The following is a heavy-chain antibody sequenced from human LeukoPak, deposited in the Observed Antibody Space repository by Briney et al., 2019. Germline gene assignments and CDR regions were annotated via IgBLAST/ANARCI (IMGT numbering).Heavy chain of an antibody. V-gene: IGHV1-2*02. CDR2: INPNSGGT. Sequence: ASVKVSCKASGNTFTGYYMHWVRQAPGQGLEWMGWINPNSGGTNYAQKFQGRVTMTRDTSISTAYMELSRLRSDDTAVYYCARVVEMATIGRGIFDYWGQGTLVTVSS. D-gene: IGHD5-24*01. J-gene: IGHJ4*02. CDR1: GNTFTGYY. CDR3: ARVVEMATIGRGIFDY.